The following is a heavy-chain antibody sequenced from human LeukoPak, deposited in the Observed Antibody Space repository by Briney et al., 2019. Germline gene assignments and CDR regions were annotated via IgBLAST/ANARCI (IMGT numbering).Heavy chain of an antibody. CDR2: IKQDGSEK. Sequence: GVLRLSCAASGFTFSSYWMSWVRQAPGKGLEWVANIKQDGSEKYYVDSVKGRFTISRDNAKNSLYLLMNSLRAEDTAVYYCARTYISGSYYPPPFGYWGQGTLVTVSS. J-gene: IGHJ4*02. D-gene: IGHD3-10*01. V-gene: IGHV3-7*01. CDR1: GFTFSSYW. CDR3: ARTYISGSYYPPPFGY.